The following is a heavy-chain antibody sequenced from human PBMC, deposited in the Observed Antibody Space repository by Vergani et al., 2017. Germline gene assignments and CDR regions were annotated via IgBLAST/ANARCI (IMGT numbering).Heavy chain of an antibody. J-gene: IGHJ4*02. D-gene: IGHD2-15*01. CDR3: ARGSCLGGSCYKPLFDY. CDR2: IHTSGST. CDR1: GGSINSQNYY. Sequence: QVQLQESGPGLVKPSQTLSLTCTVSGGSINSQNYYWSWIRQPAGKGLEWIGRIHTSGSTNYNPSLKSRVTMSEDTSKNQFSLNLTSVTAADTVVYFCARGSCLGGSCYKPLFDYWGQGILVTVSS. V-gene: IGHV4-61*02.